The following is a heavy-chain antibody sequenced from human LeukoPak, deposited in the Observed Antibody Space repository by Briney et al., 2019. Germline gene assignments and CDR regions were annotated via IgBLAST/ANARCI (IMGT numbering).Heavy chain of an antibody. Sequence: GGSLRLSCAASGFTFSRYSMNWVRQAPGKGLEWVSSISSSSSYIYYADSVKGRFTISRDNAKNSLYLQMNSLRAEDTAVYYCARDAEYYDSSGPYYFDYWGQGTLVTVSS. J-gene: IGHJ4*02. V-gene: IGHV3-21*01. CDR2: ISSSSSYI. D-gene: IGHD3-22*01. CDR1: GFTFSRYS. CDR3: ARDAEYYDSSGPYYFDY.